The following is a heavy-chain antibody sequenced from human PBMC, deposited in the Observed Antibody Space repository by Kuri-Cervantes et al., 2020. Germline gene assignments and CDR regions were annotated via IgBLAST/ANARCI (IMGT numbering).Heavy chain of an antibody. CDR3: ARAGAVIVVSDP. Sequence: SVKVSCKASGGTFSSYAISWVRQAPGQGLEWMGGIIPIFGTANYAQKFQGRVTITADESTSTAYMELSSLRSEDTAVYYCARAGAVIVVSDPWGQGTLVTVSS. CDR1: GGTFSSYA. CDR2: IIPIFGTA. V-gene: IGHV1-69*13. J-gene: IGHJ5*02. D-gene: IGHD3-22*01.